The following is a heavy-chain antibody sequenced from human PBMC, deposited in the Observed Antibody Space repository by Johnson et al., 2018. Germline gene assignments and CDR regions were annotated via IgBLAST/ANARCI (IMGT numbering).Heavy chain of an antibody. J-gene: IGHJ1*01. D-gene: IGHD4-17*01. V-gene: IGHV3-30*18. CDR2: ISYDGTNK. CDR3: AKAATTIVRDAEYFQH. Sequence: QVQLVQSGGGVVQPGRSLRLSCAASGFPFNAYGMHWVRQAPGKGLEWVAVISYDGTNKYYVASVTGRFTISRDNSKNTLYLQMNSLRAEDTAVYYCAKAATTIVRDAEYFQHWGQGALVTVSA. CDR1: GFPFNAYG.